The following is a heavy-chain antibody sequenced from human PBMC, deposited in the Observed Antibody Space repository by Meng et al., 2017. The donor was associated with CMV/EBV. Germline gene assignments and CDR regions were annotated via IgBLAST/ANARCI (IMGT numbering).Heavy chain of an antibody. CDR1: FSSYG. CDR2: ISAYNGNT. D-gene: IGHD2-15*01. Sequence: FSSYGISWGRQAPGQRLAWMEWISAYNGNTNYAQKLQGRVTMTTDTSTSTAYMELRSLRSDDTAVYYCARKDLDCSGGSCYGGPFDYWGQGTLVTVSS. J-gene: IGHJ4*02. V-gene: IGHV1-18*01. CDR3: ARKDLDCSGGSCYGGPFDY.